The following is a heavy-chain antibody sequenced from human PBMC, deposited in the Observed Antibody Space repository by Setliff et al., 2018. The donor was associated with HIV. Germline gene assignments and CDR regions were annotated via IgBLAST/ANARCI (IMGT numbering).Heavy chain of an antibody. D-gene: IGHD4-17*01. CDR3: ARDRPPSTVDMLGAFDR. J-gene: IGHJ3*02. Sequence: PSETLSLTCTVSRGSISRYYWSWIRQPPGKGLEWIGYIYYTGTTKYNPSLKSRVTMSVDTSKNQLSLKLSSLTAADTAVYYCARDRPPSTVDMLGAFDRWVQGTMVTVSS. V-gene: IGHV4-59*01. CDR2: IYYTGTT. CDR1: RGSISRYY.